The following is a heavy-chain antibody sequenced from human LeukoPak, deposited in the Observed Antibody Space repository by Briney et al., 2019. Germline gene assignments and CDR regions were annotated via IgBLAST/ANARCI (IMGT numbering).Heavy chain of an antibody. V-gene: IGHV4-39*01. CDR3: ARHLGVTTHFDY. J-gene: IGHJ4*02. D-gene: IGHD4-17*01. CDR1: GGSISSSSYY. Sequence: SETLSLTCTVSGGSISSSSYYWGWIRQPPGKGLEWIGSIYYSGSTYYNPSLKSRVTISVDTSKNQFSLKLSSMTAADTAVYYCARHLGVTTHFDYWGQGTLVTVSS. CDR2: IYYSGST.